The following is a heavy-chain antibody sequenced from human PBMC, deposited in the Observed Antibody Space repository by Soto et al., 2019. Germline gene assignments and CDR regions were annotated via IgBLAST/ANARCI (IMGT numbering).Heavy chain of an antibody. CDR3: ARVQRGPQGFLTWLDP. J-gene: IGHJ5*02. CDR1: GNSFTGFTSNW. Sequence: EVQLVQSGAEVKKPGEPLRISGRVPGNSFTGFTSNWFPWVPKLPGKGLEWMGIIYPPDSDTKYSPSSQGQVTISVDKSINTAYLRWSSLKASDTAMYYCARVQRGPQGFLTWLDPWGQGTLVTVSS. V-gene: IGHV5-51*03. CDR2: IYPPDSDT.